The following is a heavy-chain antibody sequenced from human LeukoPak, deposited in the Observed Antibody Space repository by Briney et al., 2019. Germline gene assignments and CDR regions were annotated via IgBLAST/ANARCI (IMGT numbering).Heavy chain of an antibody. V-gene: IGHV3-23*01. CDR1: GFTFSSSA. CDR2: ISGSGGST. CDR3: AKEVTTGFFDY. J-gene: IGHJ4*02. D-gene: IGHD4-11*01. Sequence: GGSLRLSCAASGFTFSSSAMSWVRQAPGKGLEWVSSISGSGGSTYYADSVKGRFTISRDNSKNTLYLQMNSLRVEDTAGYYRAKEVTTGFFDYWGQGTLVTVSS.